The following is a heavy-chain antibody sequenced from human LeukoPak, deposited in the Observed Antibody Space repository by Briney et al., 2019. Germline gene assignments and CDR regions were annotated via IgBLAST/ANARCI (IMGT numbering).Heavy chain of an antibody. CDR1: GYTLSHYG. CDR2: NSYHGNK. CDR3: ARHSGSGWQALGY. V-gene: IGHV1-18*04. J-gene: IGHJ4*02. Sequence: ASVKVYRKASGYTLSHYGLSWVRQAPGLGLECLGWNSYHGNKNHAQKFQDRVTLTTDTSTTTAYMELRSLESDDTAVYYCARHSGSGWQALGYWGQGTLVTVSS. D-gene: IGHD6-19*01.